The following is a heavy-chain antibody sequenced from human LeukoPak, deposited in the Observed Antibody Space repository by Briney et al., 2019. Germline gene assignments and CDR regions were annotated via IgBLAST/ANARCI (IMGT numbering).Heavy chain of an antibody. CDR1: GGSISSYY. CDR2: IYTSGST. Sequence: PSETLSLTCTVSGGSISSYYWSWIRQPAGKGLEWIGRIYTSGSTNYNPSLKSRVTMSVDTSKNQFSLKLSSVTAADTAVYYCGRHVSNGWDYHHGLDVWGRGTTVTVSS. D-gene: IGHD6-25*01. V-gene: IGHV4-4*07. CDR3: GRHVSNGWDYHHGLDV. J-gene: IGHJ6*02.